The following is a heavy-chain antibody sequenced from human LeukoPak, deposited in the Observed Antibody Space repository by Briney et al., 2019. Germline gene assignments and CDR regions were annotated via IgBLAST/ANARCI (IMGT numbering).Heavy chain of an antibody. Sequence: SETLSLTCGVPGGSISGTNWWSRVRQPPGQGLEWIGEISLAGQTNYNPSLNGRVTMSLDKSSNQLSLHLTSVTAADTATYFCSRESGPFCPFGYWGQGTLVIVSS. V-gene: IGHV4/OR15-8*02. D-gene: IGHD1-26*01. CDR1: GGSISGTNW. CDR3: SRESGPFCPFGY. CDR2: ISLAGQT. J-gene: IGHJ4*02.